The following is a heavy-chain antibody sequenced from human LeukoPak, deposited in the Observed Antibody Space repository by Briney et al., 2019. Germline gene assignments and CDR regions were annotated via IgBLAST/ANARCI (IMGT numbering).Heavy chain of an antibody. D-gene: IGHD3-22*01. CDR2: ISSSGSTI. CDR1: GFTFSDYY. J-gene: IGHJ6*02. V-gene: IGHV3-11*01. CDR3: ARTWGSGYYYGMDV. Sequence: PGGSLRLSCAASGFTFSDYYMSWIHQAPGKGLEWVSYISSSGSTIYYADSVKGRFTISRDNAKNSLYLQMNSLRAEDTAVYYCARTWGSGYYYGMDVWGQGTTVTVSS.